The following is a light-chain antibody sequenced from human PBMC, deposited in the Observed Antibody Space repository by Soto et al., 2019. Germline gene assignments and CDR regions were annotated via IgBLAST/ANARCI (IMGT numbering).Light chain of an antibody. J-gene: IGLJ1*01. Sequence: SALTQPRSVSGSPGQSVTISCTGTSSDVGGYNYVSWYQQHPGKAPKLMIYDVSKRPSGVPDRFSGSKSGNTASLTISGLQAEDEADFYCCSFAGGYTYVFGPGTKVTVL. V-gene: IGLV2-11*01. CDR3: CSFAGGYTYV. CDR2: DVS. CDR1: SSDVGGYNY.